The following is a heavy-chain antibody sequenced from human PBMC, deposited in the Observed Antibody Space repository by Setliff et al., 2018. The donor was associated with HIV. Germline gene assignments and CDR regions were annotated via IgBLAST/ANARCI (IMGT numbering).Heavy chain of an antibody. CDR3: AREQLGFGPPRGMDV. J-gene: IGHJ6*02. V-gene: IGHV1-69*10. D-gene: IGHD6-13*01. CDR2: INPSGGST. Sequence: SVKVSCKASGGTFSSYAISWVRQAPGQGLEWMGAINPSGGSTRYAQKFQGRVTIIRDTSASTAYMELSSLRSEDTAVYYCAREQLGFGPPRGMDVWGQGTTVTVSS. CDR1: GGTFSSYA.